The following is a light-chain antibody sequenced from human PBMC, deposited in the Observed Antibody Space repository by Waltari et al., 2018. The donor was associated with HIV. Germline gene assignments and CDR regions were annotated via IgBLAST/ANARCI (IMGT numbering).Light chain of an antibody. CDR1: SPNIGNND. V-gene: IGLV1-51*01. J-gene: IGLJ3*02. CDR3: GTWDTSLDAGV. Sequence: SVLTQPPSVSAAPGQKVTISCPGSSPNIGNNDVSGFQQLPGAAPRFLIYDNNQRPSGVPDRFSGSRSGTSATLGVSGLQPGDEADYYCGTWDTSLDAGVFGGGTKLTVL. CDR2: DNN.